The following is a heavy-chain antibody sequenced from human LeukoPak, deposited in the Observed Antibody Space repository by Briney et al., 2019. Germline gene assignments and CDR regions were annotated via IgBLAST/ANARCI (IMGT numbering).Heavy chain of an antibody. Sequence: GASLQISCKGSGYSFTSYWIGWVRPLPGKGLEWMGIIYPGDSDTRYSPSFQGQVTISADKSISTAYLQWSSLKASDTAMYYCARHCSGGSCYPSGTDYWGQGTLVTVSS. CDR1: GYSFTSYW. J-gene: IGHJ4*02. D-gene: IGHD2-15*01. CDR3: ARHCSGGSCYPSGTDY. CDR2: IYPGDSDT. V-gene: IGHV5-51*01.